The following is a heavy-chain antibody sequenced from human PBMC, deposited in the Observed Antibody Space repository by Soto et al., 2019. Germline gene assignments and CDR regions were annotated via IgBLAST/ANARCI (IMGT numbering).Heavy chain of an antibody. CDR2: ISSSSSYI. CDR1: GFTFSSYS. J-gene: IGHJ6*02. D-gene: IGHD3-10*01. Sequence: VGSLRLSCAASGFTFSSYSMNWVRQAPGKGLEWVSSISSSSSYIYYADSVKGRFTISRDNAKNSLYLQMNSLRAEDTAVYYCARDQRFGEFDYYYGMDVGGQGTTVTGSS. V-gene: IGHV3-21*01. CDR3: ARDQRFGEFDYYYGMDV.